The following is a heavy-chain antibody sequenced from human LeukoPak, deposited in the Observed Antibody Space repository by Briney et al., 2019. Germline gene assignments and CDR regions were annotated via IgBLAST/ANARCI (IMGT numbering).Heavy chain of an antibody. CDR1: GGSISIYY. V-gene: IGHV4-59*01. CDR2: IYYSGST. J-gene: IGHJ6*02. CDR3: ARGLMGPRLYGMDV. Sequence: PSETLSLTCTVSGGSISIYYWSWIRQPPGKGLEWIGYIYYSGSTNYNPSLKSRVTISVDTSKNQFSLKLSSVTAADTAVYYCARGLMGPRLYGMDVWGQGTTVTVTS. D-gene: IGHD3-10*01.